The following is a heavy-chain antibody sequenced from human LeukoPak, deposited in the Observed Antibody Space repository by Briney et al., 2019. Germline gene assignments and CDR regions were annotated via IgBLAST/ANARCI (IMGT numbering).Heavy chain of an antibody. V-gene: IGHV1-18*04. CDR1: GYTFTSYG. Sequence: ASVKVSCKASGYTFTSYGISWVRQAPGQGLEWMGWISAYNGNTNYAQKLQGRVTMTTDTSTSTAYVELRSLRSDDTAVYYCASGPGDYRAEYFQHWGQGTLVTVSS. CDR3: ASGPGDYRAEYFQH. CDR2: ISAYNGNT. D-gene: IGHD4-17*01. J-gene: IGHJ1*01.